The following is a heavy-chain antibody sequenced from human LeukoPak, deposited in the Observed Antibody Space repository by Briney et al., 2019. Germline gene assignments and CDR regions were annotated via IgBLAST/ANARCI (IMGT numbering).Heavy chain of an antibody. V-gene: IGHV3-7*01. CDR2: IKQDGSEK. Sequence: GESLRLSCAASGFSISNYWMNWVRQAPGKGLEWVANIKQDGSEKFFVDSVRGRFSISRDNAKNSLYLQMNSLRAEDTAVYYCAELGITMIGGVWGKGTTVTISS. J-gene: IGHJ6*04. CDR1: GFSISNYW. CDR3: AELGITMIGGV. D-gene: IGHD3-10*02.